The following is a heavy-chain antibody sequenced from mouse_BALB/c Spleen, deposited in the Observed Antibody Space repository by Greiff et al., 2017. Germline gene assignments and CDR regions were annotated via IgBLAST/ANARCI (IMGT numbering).Heavy chain of an antibody. CDR2: INSNGGST. CDR1: GFTFSSYG. V-gene: IGHV5-6-3*01. D-gene: IGHD1-1*01. CDR3: ARDRNYYGSSYDWYFDV. Sequence: EVHLVESGGGLVQPGGSLKLSCAASGFTFSSYGMSWVRQTPDKRLELVATINSNGGSTYYPDSVKGRFTISRDNAKNTLYLQMSSLKSEDTAMYYCARDRNYYGSSYDWYFDVWGAGTTVTVSS. J-gene: IGHJ1*01.